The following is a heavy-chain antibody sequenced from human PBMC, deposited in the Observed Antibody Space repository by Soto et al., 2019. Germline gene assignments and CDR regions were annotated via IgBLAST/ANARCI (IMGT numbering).Heavy chain of an antibody. V-gene: IGHV1-69*12. CDR2: IIPIFGTA. J-gene: IGHJ6*02. CDR3: ARGGYYYYGMDV. CDR1: GGTFSSYA. Sequence: QVQLVQSGAEVKKPGSSVKVSCKASGGTFSSYAISWVRQAPGQGLEWMGGIIPIFGTANYAQKFQGRVXIXAXXSTSTAYMELSSLRSEDTAVDYCARGGYYYYGMDVWGQGTTVTVSS.